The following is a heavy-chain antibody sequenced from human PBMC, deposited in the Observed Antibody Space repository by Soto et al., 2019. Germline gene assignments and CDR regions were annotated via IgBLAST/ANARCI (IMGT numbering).Heavy chain of an antibody. V-gene: IGHV1-3*01. CDR2: INGGTDNI. CDR1: GYTFTTYT. CDR3: ARDPPGFHSAFDF. J-gene: IGHJ4*02. D-gene: IGHD4-4*01. Sequence: AASVKVSCKASGYTFTTYTLHWVRQAPGQSPEWMGWINGGTDNIRLSQKFQRRVNLTKDTSQNQFSLQLNSVTPEDTAIYYCARDPPGFHSAFDFWGQGTLVTVSS.